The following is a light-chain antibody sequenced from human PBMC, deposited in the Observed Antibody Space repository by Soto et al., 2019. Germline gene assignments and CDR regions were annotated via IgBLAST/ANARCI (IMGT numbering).Light chain of an antibody. CDR3: QQYNSYSWT. CDR2: KAS. Sequence: DIQMTQSPSTLSASVGDRVTITCRASQSISSWLAWYQQKPGKAPKVLIYKASSLESGVPSRFSGSGSGTEFTLTSSSLQPADFATYYCQQYNSYSWTFGQGTKVEIK. J-gene: IGKJ1*01. V-gene: IGKV1-5*03. CDR1: QSISSW.